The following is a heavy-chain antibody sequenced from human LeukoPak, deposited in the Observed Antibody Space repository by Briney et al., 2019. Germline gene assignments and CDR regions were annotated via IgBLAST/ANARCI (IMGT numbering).Heavy chain of an antibody. V-gene: IGHV4-59*08. CDR3: VRSYASSGLDH. CDR2: IYYSGNT. D-gene: IGHD3-16*01. J-gene: IGHJ4*02. CDR1: GGSISSYY. Sequence: NPSETLSLTCTVSGGSISSYYWSWIRQPPGKGLEWIGYIYYSGNTNYNPSLKSRVTISVDTSKNQFSLKLSSVTAADTAVYYCVRSYASSGLDHWGQGTLVTVSS.